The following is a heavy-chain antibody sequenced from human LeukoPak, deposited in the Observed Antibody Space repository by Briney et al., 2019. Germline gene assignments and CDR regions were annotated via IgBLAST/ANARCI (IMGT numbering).Heavy chain of an antibody. D-gene: IGHD4-11*01. J-gene: IGHJ4*02. CDR1: GGSISSYY. CDR3: AGGPRGSTTVTTAY. V-gene: IGHV4-4*07. CDR2: IYTSGST. Sequence: PSETLSLTCTVSGGSISSYYWSWIRQPAGKGLEWIGRIYTSGSTNYNPSLKSRVTMSVDTSKNQFSLKLSSVTAADTAVYYCAGGPRGSTTVTTAYWGQGTLVTVSS.